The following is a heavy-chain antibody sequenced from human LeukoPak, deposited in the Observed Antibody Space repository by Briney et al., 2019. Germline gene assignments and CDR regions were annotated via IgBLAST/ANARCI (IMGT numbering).Heavy chain of an antibody. CDR2: ISGSGGST. D-gene: IGHD3-22*01. CDR1: GFTFSRYG. Sequence: GGSLRLSCAASGFTFSRYGMSWVRQAPGKGLEWVSAISGSGGSTYYADSVKGRFTISRDNSKNTLYLQMNSLRVEDTAVYYCATLPYYYDSSGSYYFDYWGQGTLVTVSS. CDR3: ATLPYYYDSSGSYYFDY. V-gene: IGHV3-23*01. J-gene: IGHJ4*02.